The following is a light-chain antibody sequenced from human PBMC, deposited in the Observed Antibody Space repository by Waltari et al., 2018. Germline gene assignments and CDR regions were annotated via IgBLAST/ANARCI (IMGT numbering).Light chain of an antibody. V-gene: IGLV4-69*01. CDR2: LNTYGSH. CDR1: SGHSNYS. CDR3: QTWDSGTVI. J-gene: IGLJ2*01. Sequence: QPVLTQSPSASASLGASVKLTCTLSSGHSNYSIAWHQQQPEKGPRYVKHLNTYGSHTKGDGIPDRFSGSSSGAERYLTISSLQSEDEADYYCQTWDSGTVIFGGGTHLTVL.